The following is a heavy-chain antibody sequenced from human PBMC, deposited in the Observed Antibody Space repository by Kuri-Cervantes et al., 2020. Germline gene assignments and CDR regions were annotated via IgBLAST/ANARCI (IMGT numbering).Heavy chain of an antibody. CDR2: MNPNSGNT. CDR1: GYTFTSYD. Sequence: ASVKVSCKASGYTFTSYDINWVRQATGQGLEWMGWMNPNSGNTKYSQKFQGRVTITRDTSASTAYMELSSLRSEDTAVYYCAGDGRIVGATTSINYYMDVWGKGTTVTVSS. J-gene: IGHJ6*03. D-gene: IGHD5-12*01. CDR3: AGDGRIVGATTSINYYMDV. V-gene: IGHV1-8*01.